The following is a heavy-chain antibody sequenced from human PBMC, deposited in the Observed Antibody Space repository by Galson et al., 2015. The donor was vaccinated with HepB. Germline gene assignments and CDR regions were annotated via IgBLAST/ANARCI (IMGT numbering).Heavy chain of an antibody. Sequence: SVKVSCKVSGYTLTELPIHWVRQAPGKGLEWMGGFDPEEGETIYAQKFQGRVTMTEDTSTDTAYMELSSLTSEDTAVYYCARDLRAFDIWGQGTMVTVS. V-gene: IGHV1-24*01. J-gene: IGHJ3*02. CDR2: FDPEEGET. CDR1: GYTLTELP. CDR3: ARDLRAFDI.